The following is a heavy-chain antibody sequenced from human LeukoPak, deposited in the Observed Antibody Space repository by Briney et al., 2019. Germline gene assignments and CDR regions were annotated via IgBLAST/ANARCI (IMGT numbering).Heavy chain of an antibody. CDR1: GYTFTSYG. CDR2: MNPNSGNT. J-gene: IGHJ6*02. D-gene: IGHD5-12*01. V-gene: IGHV1-8*02. Sequence: VASVKVSCKASGYTFTSYGINWVRQATGQGLEWMGWMNPNSGNTGYAQKFQGRVTMTRNTSISTAYMELGSLRSEDTAVYYCAGRKIEWLPTRVAYYGMDVWGQGTTVTVSS. CDR3: AGRKIEWLPTRVAYYGMDV.